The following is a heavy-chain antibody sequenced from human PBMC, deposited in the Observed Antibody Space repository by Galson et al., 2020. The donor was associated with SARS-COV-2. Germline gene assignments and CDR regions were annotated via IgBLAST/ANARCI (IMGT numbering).Heavy chain of an antibody. CDR3: ARGGSRPIMVFDYYYCYMDV. V-gene: IGHV4-34*01. CDR1: GGSFSDYS. D-gene: IGHD3-9*01. CDR2: ISHSGST. Sequence: SETLSLTCAVYGGSFSDYSWTWVRQPPGKGLEWIGEISHSGSTNYSPSLKSRVFMSVDTSKNQFSLKLRSVTAADTAVYYCARGGSRPIMVFDYYYCYMDVWGKGTTVTVSS. J-gene: IGHJ6*03.